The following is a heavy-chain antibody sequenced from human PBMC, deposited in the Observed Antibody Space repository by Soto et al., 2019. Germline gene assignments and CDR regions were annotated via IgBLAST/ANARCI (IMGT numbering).Heavy chain of an antibody. CDR3: ARERGTTQDRFDP. J-gene: IGHJ5*02. Sequence: EVQLVESGGGLVQPGGSLRLSCAASGFTVSSNYMSWVRQAPGKGLEWVSVIYSGGSTYYADSVKGRFTISRDNSKNTLYLQMNSRRAEDTAVYYCARERGTTQDRFDPWGQGTLVTVSS. V-gene: IGHV3-66*01. D-gene: IGHD1-26*01. CDR2: IYSGGST. CDR1: GFTVSSNY.